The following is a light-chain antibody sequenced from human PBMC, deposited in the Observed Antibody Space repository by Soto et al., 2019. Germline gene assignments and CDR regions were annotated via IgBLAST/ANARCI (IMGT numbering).Light chain of an antibody. Sequence: ILLTQSPGPLSLSPGARATLSCRASQSVSSSYLAWYQQKPGQAPRLLIYGASSRATGIPDRFSGSGSGTDFTLTISRLEPEDFAVYYCQQYGSFPLTFGGGTKVDIK. CDR1: QSVSSSY. CDR3: QQYGSFPLT. CDR2: GAS. V-gene: IGKV3-20*01. J-gene: IGKJ4*01.